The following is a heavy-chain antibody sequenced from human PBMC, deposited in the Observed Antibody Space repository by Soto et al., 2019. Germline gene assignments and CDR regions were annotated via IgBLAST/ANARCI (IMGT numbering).Heavy chain of an antibody. CDR2: VNGGNGDT. CDR3: VRARAIATAFHA. Sequence: QVQLVQSGAEVKKPGASVKVSCKASGYSFTDYAIHWVRHAPGQGLEWMAWVNGGNGDTKYSRNFEGRITGTRETSPTKMYVQMSGLRSEDTALYYSVRARAIATAFHARGPGTLVTVSS. D-gene: IGHD2-21*01. V-gene: IGHV1-3*01. J-gene: IGHJ5*01. CDR1: GYSFTDYA.